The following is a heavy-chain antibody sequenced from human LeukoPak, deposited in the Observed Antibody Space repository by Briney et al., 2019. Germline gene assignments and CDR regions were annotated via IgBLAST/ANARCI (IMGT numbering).Heavy chain of an antibody. CDR3: AKDREMATIAGPYYFDY. CDR2: IRYDGSNK. D-gene: IGHD5-24*01. CDR1: GFTFSSYG. J-gene: IGHJ4*02. V-gene: IGHV3-30*02. Sequence: GGSLRLSCAASGFTFSSYGMHWVRQAPGKGLEWVAFIRYDGSNKYYADSVKGRFTISRDNSKNTLYLQMNSLRAEDTAVYYCAKDREMATIAGPYYFDYWGQGTLVTVSS.